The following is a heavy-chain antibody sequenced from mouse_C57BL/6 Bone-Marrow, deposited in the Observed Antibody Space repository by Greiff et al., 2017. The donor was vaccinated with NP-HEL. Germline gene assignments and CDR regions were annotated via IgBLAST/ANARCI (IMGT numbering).Heavy chain of an antibody. Sequence: VQLQQSGPELVKPGASVKISCKASGYTFTDYYMNWVKQSHGKSLEWIGDINPNNGGTSYNQKFKGKATLTVDKSSSTAYMELRSLTSEDSAAYYCARYSLTTVVDYWGQGTTLTVSS. CDR1: GYTFTDYY. V-gene: IGHV1-26*01. CDR3: ARYSLTTVVDY. CDR2: INPNNGGT. D-gene: IGHD1-1*01. J-gene: IGHJ2*01.